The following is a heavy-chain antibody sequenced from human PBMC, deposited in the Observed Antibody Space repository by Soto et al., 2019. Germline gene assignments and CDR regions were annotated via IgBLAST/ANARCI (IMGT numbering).Heavy chain of an antibody. Sequence: QVQLVESGGGVVQPGRSLRLSCAASGFTFSSYAMHWVRQAPGKGLEWVAVISYDGSNKYYADSVKGRLTISRDNSKNTLYLQMNSLRAEDTAVYYCARVVNAKWELLAAFDYWGQGTLVTVSS. J-gene: IGHJ4*02. V-gene: IGHV3-30-3*01. CDR3: ARVVNAKWELLAAFDY. CDR2: ISYDGSNK. CDR1: GFTFSSYA. D-gene: IGHD1-26*01.